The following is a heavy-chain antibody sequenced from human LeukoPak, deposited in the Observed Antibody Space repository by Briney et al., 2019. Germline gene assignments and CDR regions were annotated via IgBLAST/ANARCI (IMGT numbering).Heavy chain of an antibody. CDR3: ARDLSGFDYYYYYMDV. Sequence: SETLSLTCTVSGYSISSGYYWGWIRQPPGKGLEWIGSIYHSGSTYYNPPLKSRVTISVDTSKNQFSLKLSSVTAADTAVYYCARDLSGFDYYYYYMDVWGKGTTVTVSS. V-gene: IGHV4-38-2*02. D-gene: IGHD6-19*01. CDR2: IYHSGST. J-gene: IGHJ6*03. CDR1: GYSISSGYY.